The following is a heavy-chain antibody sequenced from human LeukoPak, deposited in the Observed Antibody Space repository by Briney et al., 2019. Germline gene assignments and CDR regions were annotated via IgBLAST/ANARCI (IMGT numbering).Heavy chain of an antibody. J-gene: IGHJ3*02. CDR2: ISHSGTA. CDR1: GGPISTGGYY. Sequence: SQSLSLTRTVSGGPISTGGYYWSWVRLHPGKGLGWIGYISHSGTAYNNPSRRSRINISLDTSKNLFALKLNTVTAADTAVYYCAREATYYYDNSGFDAAAFDIWGQGTMVTVSS. V-gene: IGHV4-31*03. D-gene: IGHD3-22*01. CDR3: AREATYYYDNSGFDAAAFDI.